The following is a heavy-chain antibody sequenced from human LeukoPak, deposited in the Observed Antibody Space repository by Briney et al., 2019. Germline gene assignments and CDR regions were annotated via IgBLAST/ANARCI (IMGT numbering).Heavy chain of an antibody. D-gene: IGHD5-12*01. CDR3: ARVETYAYSGYENYYYYGMDV. V-gene: IGHV3-21*01. CDR1: GFTFSSYS. J-gene: IGHJ6*02. Sequence: GGSLRLSCAASGFTFSSYSMNWVRQAPGKGLEWVSSISSSSSYIYYADSVKGRFTISRDNAKNSLYLQMNSLRAEDTAVYYCARVETYAYSGYENYYYYGMDVWGQGTTVTVSS. CDR2: ISSSSSYI.